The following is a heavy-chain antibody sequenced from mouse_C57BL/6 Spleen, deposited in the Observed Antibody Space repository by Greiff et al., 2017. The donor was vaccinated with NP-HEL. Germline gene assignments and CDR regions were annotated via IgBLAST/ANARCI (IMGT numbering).Heavy chain of an antibody. D-gene: IGHD2-5*01. CDR3: ASKGSNYDDMDY. Sequence: EVQGQEAGPELVKPGASVKISCKASGYSFTDYNMNWVKQSNGKSLEWIGVINPNYGTTSYNQKFKGKATLTVDQSSSTAYMQLNSLTSEDSAVYYCASKGSNYDDMDYWGQGTSVTVSS. V-gene: IGHV1-39*01. CDR2: INPNYGTT. J-gene: IGHJ4*01. CDR1: GYSFTDYN.